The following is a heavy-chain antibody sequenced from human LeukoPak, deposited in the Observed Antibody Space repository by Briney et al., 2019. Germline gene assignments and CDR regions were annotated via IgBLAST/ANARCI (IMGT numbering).Heavy chain of an antibody. D-gene: IGHD5-18*01. CDR1: GASIRSYY. V-gene: IGHV4-59*12. Sequence: PSETLSLTCTVSGASIRSYYWSWIRQPPGKGLEWIGYIHYSGSTNYNPSLKSRVTISLDTSKNQFSLKLSSVTAADTAVYYCARDMSHTGHFDYWGQGTLVTVSS. CDR3: ARDMSHTGHFDY. CDR2: IHYSGST. J-gene: IGHJ4*02.